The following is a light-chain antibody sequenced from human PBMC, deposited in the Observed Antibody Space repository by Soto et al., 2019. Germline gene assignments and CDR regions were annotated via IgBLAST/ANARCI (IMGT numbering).Light chain of an antibody. CDR3: QQYDNLPIF. CDR1: QDISNY. Sequence: DIQMTQSPSSLSASVVGRVTITCQASQDISNYLNWYQQKPGKAPKLLIYDASNLETGVPSRFSGSGSGTDFTFTISSLQPEDIATYYCQQYDNLPIFFGQGTRLEIK. J-gene: IGKJ5*01. V-gene: IGKV1-33*01. CDR2: DAS.